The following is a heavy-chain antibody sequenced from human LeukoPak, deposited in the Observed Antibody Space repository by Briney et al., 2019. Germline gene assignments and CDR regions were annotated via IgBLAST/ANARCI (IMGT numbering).Heavy chain of an antibody. J-gene: IGHJ4*02. Sequence: GESLKISCQGSGYSFTSYWIGWVRRLPGKGLEWMGIIYPGDSDTRYSPSFQGQVTISADKSISTAYLQWSSLTASDTAMYYCASGPGRDGYNYFDYWGQGTLVTVSS. CDR2: IYPGDSDT. CDR3: ASGPGRDGYNYFDY. CDR1: GYSFTSYW. D-gene: IGHD5-24*01. V-gene: IGHV5-51*01.